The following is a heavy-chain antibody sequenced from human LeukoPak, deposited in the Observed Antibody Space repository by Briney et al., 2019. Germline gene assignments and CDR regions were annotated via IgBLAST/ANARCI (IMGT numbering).Heavy chain of an antibody. CDR3: AKDQDPHSYGSGSYAPFDY. D-gene: IGHD3-10*01. Sequence: GGSLRLSCAASGFTLSSYAMSWVRQAPGKGLEWVSHISGSGGSTKYSGSVKGRFTISRDNSKNTLYLQINSLRADDTAVYYCAKDQDPHSYGSGSYAPFDYWGQGTLVTVSS. CDR2: ISGSGGST. J-gene: IGHJ4*02. CDR1: GFTLSSYA. V-gene: IGHV3-23*01.